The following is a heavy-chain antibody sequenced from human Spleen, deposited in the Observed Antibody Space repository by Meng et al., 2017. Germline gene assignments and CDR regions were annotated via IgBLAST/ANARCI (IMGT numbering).Heavy chain of an antibody. Sequence: LVESGGGLVHPGGSLRLSCAASGFTFSSYAMAWVRQAPGEGLEWFSSISGNGAGTDYADSVKGRSTISRDNSKNTLYLQMNSLRAEDTAVYYCAREGGGVVVAAGDYWGQGTLVTVSS. J-gene: IGHJ4*02. V-gene: IGHV3-23*04. D-gene: IGHD2-15*01. CDR3: AREGGGVVVAAGDY. CDR1: GFTFSSYA. CDR2: ISGNGAGT.